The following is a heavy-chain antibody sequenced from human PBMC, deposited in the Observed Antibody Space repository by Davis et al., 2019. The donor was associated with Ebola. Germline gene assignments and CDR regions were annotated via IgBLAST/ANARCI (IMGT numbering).Heavy chain of an antibody. Sequence: SETLSLTCTVSGASISNYDWNWIRLSPGKRLEWIGYIDKSGSAGYNPSLESRVTISVDMSKNQFSLKLSSVTAADTAVYYCAGLGPLTGYYNGLGYWGQGTLVTVSS. CDR2: IDKSGSA. V-gene: IGHV4-59*08. CDR3: AGLGPLTGYYNGLGY. J-gene: IGHJ4*02. CDR1: GASISNYD. D-gene: IGHD3-9*01.